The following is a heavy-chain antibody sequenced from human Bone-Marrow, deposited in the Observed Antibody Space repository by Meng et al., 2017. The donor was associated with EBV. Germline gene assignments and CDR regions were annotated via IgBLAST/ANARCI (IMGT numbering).Heavy chain of an antibody. CDR3: ASLAAAGPPFDY. CDR1: GGSISSRNW. V-gene: IGHV4-4*02. CDR2: IYHSGST. J-gene: IGHJ4*02. D-gene: IGHD6-13*01. Sequence: QVQLQESGAGLVMPSGTLSLTCAVSGGSISSRNWWSWIRQPPGKGLEWIVEIYHSGSTNYNPSLKSRVTISVDKSKNQFSLKLSSVTAADTAVYYCASLAAAGPPFDYWGQGTLVTVSS.